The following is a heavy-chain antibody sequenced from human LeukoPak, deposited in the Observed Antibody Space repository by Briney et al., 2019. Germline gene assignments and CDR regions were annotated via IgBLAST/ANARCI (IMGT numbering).Heavy chain of an antibody. D-gene: IGHD3-10*01. CDR3: ARAPYYDSGNIHI. Sequence: ASVKVSCKASGYTFIDYYVHWVRQAPEQGLEWMGWINPNTGGTKYAQKFQGRVTMIRDTSISTAYMELSRLRSDDTAVYYCARAPYYDSGNIHIWGQGTMVTVSS. CDR1: GYTFIDYY. J-gene: IGHJ3*02. V-gene: IGHV1-2*02. CDR2: INPNTGGT.